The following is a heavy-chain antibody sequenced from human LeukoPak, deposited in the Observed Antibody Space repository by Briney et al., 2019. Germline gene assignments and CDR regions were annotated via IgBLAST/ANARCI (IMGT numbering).Heavy chain of an antibody. CDR3: AKDSSLYCSGGSCYGFDY. D-gene: IGHD2-15*01. CDR1: GFTFSSYW. V-gene: IGHV3-23*01. Sequence: PGGSLRLSCAASGFTFSSYWMHWVRQAPGKGLECVSIIVGSDDRTYYADSVKGRFTISRDNSKDTLYLQMNSLRAEDTAVYYCAKDSSLYCSGGSCYGFDYWGQGTLVTVSS. CDR2: IVGSDDRT. J-gene: IGHJ4*02.